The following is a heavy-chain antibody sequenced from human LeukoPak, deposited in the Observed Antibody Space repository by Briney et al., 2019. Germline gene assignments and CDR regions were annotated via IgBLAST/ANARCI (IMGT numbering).Heavy chain of an antibody. CDR3: ARDGHAYGRGSPHY. CDR2: ISRSGTTK. D-gene: IGHD3-10*01. J-gene: IGHJ4*02. V-gene: IGHV3-11*01. CDR1: GFTFSDYY. Sequence: PGGSQRLSCAASGFTFSDYYMSWIRQSPGKGLEWVSYISRSGTTKYYAYSVNGQFTLSSDNAKTSYLQMNSLRAEDTAVYYCARDGHAYGRGSPHYWGQGTLVTVSS.